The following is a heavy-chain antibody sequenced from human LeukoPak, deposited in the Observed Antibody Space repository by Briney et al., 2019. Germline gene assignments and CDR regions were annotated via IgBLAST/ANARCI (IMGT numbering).Heavy chain of an antibody. J-gene: IGHJ4*02. CDR1: GGSISSSNYY. D-gene: IGHD6-13*01. Sequence: SEILSLTCTVSGGSISSSNYYWGWIRQPPGMGLEWIGSIYYSGTTYYNPSLKSRVTISVDRSKNQFSLKLSSVTAADTAVYYCVAAAGTEFDYWGQGTLVTVSS. CDR3: VAAAGTEFDY. CDR2: IYYSGTT. V-gene: IGHV4-39*07.